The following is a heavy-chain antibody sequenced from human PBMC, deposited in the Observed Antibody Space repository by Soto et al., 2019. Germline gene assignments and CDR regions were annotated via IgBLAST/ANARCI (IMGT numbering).Heavy chain of an antibody. D-gene: IGHD4-17*01. CDR3: ARSQDYGAFGSDD. J-gene: IGHJ4*02. V-gene: IGHV3-74*01. CDR2: NNSDGSTT. CDR1: GFTFSAYW. Sequence: EVQLVESGGGLVQPGGSLRLSCAASGFTFSAYWMHWVRQAPGKGLVWVSRNNSDGSTTDYADSVKGRFTISRDNAKNPLYLQMNSLGAEDTAVYYCARSQDYGAFGSDDWGQGTLVTVSS.